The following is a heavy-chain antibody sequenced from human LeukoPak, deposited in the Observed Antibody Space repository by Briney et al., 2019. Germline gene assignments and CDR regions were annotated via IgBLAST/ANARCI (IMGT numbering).Heavy chain of an antibody. CDR1: GFTFSDYY. CDR2: ISSGGSTI. Sequence: PGGSLRLSCAASGFTFSDYYMSWIRQAPGKGLEWVSYISSGGSTIYYADSVKGRFTISRDNAKNSLYLQMNSLRAGDTAVYYCARHLVVAAYDYWGQGTLVTVSS. V-gene: IGHV3-11*01. J-gene: IGHJ4*02. CDR3: ARHLVVAAYDY. D-gene: IGHD2-15*01.